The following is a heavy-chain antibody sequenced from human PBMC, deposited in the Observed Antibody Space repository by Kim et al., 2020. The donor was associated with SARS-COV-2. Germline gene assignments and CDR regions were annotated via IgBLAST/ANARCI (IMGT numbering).Heavy chain of an antibody. CDR2: IWYDGSNK. D-gene: IGHD2-15*01. CDR3: ARAGKGSAYYYYGMDV. J-gene: IGHJ6*02. CDR1: GFTFSSYG. Sequence: GGSLRLSCAASGFTFSSYGMHWVRQAPGKGLEWVAVIWYDGSNKYYADSVKGRFTISRDNSKNTLYLQMNSLRAEDTAVYYCARAGKGSAYYYYGMDVWGQGTTVTVSS. V-gene: IGHV3-33*01.